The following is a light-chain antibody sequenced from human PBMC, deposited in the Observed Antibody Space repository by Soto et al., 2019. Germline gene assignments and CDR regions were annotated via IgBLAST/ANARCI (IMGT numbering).Light chain of an antibody. J-gene: IGKJ4*01. CDR2: WAS. Sequence: IVMTQSPDSLAVSLGERATINCKSSQSVLYSSKNKNYLAWYQQKPGQPPKLLIYWASTREPGVPDRFSGSGSGTDFTLAISSLQAEDVAVYYCQPYYRTPLTVGGGTKVEIK. V-gene: IGKV4-1*01. CDR3: QPYYRTPLT. CDR1: QSVLYSSKNKNY.